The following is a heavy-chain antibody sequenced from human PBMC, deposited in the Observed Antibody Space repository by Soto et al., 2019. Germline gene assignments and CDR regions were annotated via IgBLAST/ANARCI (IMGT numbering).Heavy chain of an antibody. CDR2: IWYDGSNK. CDR1: GFTFSSYG. J-gene: IGHJ6*02. Sequence: PGGSLRLSCAASGFTFSSYGMHWVRQAPGKGLEWVAVIWYDGSNKYYADSVKGRFTISRDNSKNTLYLQMNSLRAEDTAVYYCASGDPSSIAARRFYYGMDVWGQGTTVTVS. V-gene: IGHV3-33*01. CDR3: ASGDPSSIAARRFYYGMDV. D-gene: IGHD6-6*01.